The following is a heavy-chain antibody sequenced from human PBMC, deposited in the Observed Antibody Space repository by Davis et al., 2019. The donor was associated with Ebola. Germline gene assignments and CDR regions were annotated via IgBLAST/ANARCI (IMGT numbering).Heavy chain of an antibody. V-gene: IGHV3-53*01. CDR3: ARDREDYYESTGYYYNY. CDR2: IYNVYTM. D-gene: IGHD3-22*01. J-gene: IGHJ4*02. Sequence: GESLKISCEASGFSVSDNYMNWVRQAPGKGLEWVSVIYNVYTMYYADSVKGRFTISRDSSMNTVYLQMSSLRAEDTAVYYCARDREDYYESTGYYYNYWGQGTLVTVSS. CDR1: GFSVSDNY.